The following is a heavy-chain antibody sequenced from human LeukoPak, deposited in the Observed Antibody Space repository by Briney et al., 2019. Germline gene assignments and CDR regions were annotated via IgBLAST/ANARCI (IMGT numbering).Heavy chain of an antibody. V-gene: IGHV3-33*01. J-gene: IGHJ4*02. CDR2: IWSDGSTT. CDR1: GSTFSNYG. CDR3: ATDRGSSPFDY. D-gene: IGHD6-6*01. Sequence: PGGSLRLSCAASGSTFSNYGMHWVRQTPGKGLEWVAVIWSDGSTTKYADSVKGRFTISRDNSQNTLYLQMNSLRAEDTAVYYCATDRGSSPFDYWGQGTLVTVSS.